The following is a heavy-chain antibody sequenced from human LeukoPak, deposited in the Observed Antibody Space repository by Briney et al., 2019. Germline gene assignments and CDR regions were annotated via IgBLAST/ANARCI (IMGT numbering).Heavy chain of an antibody. Sequence: PSETLSLTCTVSGGSISSSSYYWGWTRQPPGKGLEWIGSIYYSGSTYYNPSLKSRVTISVDTSKNQFSLKLSSVTAADTAVYYCARDVSGVSSVVEFDYWGQGTLVTVSS. CDR2: IYYSGST. V-gene: IGHV4-39*07. D-gene: IGHD3-3*01. CDR1: GGSISSSSYY. J-gene: IGHJ4*02. CDR3: ARDVSGVSSVVEFDY.